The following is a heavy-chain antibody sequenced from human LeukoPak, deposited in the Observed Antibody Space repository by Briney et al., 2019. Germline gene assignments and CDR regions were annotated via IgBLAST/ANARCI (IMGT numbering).Heavy chain of an antibody. V-gene: IGHV3-11*01. D-gene: IGHD5-24*01. CDR2: ISSSGSTI. Sequence: PGGSLRLSCAASGFTFSDYYMSWIRQAPGKGLEWVSYISSSGSTIYYADSVKGRFTISRDNAKNSLYLQMNSQRAEDTAVYYCARRRDGNNLGSGYYYYYMDVWGKGTTVTVSS. CDR1: GFTFSDYY. CDR3: ARRRDGNNLGSGYYYYYMDV. J-gene: IGHJ6*03.